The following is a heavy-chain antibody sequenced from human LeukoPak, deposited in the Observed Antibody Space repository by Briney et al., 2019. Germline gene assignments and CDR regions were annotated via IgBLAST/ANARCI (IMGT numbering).Heavy chain of an antibody. CDR2: ITSKATSYAT. Sequence: PGGAVRLSCATSGFTFSDCDMHWVRQASGKGLEWVGRITSKATSYATTYGASLKGRFTISRVDSDNRAYLQMNSLRTEDTAVYYCTTFNRGHHWGQGALVTVSS. V-gene: IGHV3-73*01. CDR3: TTFNRGHH. D-gene: IGHD3-16*01. CDR1: GFTFSDCD. J-gene: IGHJ5*02.